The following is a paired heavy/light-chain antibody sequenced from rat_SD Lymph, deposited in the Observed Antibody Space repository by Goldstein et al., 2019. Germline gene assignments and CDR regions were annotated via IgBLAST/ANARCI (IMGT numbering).Light chain of an antibody. CDR2: NAN. CDR3: QQYNSWYT. CDR1: QNINNY. J-gene: IGKJ2-3*01. V-gene: IGKV22S2*01. Sequence: IQMTQSPSLLSASVGDRVTLSCKAGQNINNYLAWYQQKLGEAPKLLIYNANSLQTGIPSRFSGSGSGTDYTLTISSLQPEDVATYFCQQYNSWYTFGAGTKLELK.
Heavy chain of an antibody. J-gene: IGHJ2*01. Sequence: QVTLKESGPGMLQPSKTLSLTCSFSGFSLSTSGMVVSWIRQPSGKSLEWLAAIDWDGDKYYNPSLKSRLTVSKDTSNTQVFLKITSVDIADTATYYCARRRDYGGYSDPYYFDYWGQGVMVTVSS. CDR3: ARRRDYGGYSDPYYFDY. V-gene: IGHV8S18*01. CDR1: GFSLSTSGMV. CDR2: IDWDGDK. D-gene: IGHD1-11*01.